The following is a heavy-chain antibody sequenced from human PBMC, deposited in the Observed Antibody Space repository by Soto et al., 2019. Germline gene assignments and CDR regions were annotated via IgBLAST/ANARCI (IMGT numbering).Heavy chain of an antibody. Sequence: GASVKVSCKASGYTFTSYGISWVRQAPGRGLEWMGWISAYNGNTNYAQKLQGRVTMTTDTSTSTAYMELRSLRSDDTAVYYCASSRWFGATYYYYYYGMDVWGQGTTVTVSS. CDR3: ASSRWFGATYYYYYYGMDV. V-gene: IGHV1-18*01. J-gene: IGHJ6*02. CDR2: ISAYNGNT. D-gene: IGHD3-10*01. CDR1: GYTFTSYG.